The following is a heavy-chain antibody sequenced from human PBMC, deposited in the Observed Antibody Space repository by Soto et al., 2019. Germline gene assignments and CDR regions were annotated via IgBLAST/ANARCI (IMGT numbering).Heavy chain of an antibody. CDR3: ATGLVAVTTPDY. CDR1: GYTFTSYY. Sequence: QVQLVQSGAEVNKPGASVKVSCKASGYTFTSYYMHCVRQAPGQGLEWMGIINPSGGSTSYAQKSQGRVTMTRDTSTSTVYMELSSLRSEDTAVYYCATGLVAVTTPDYWGQGTLVTVSS. D-gene: IGHD4-17*01. V-gene: IGHV1-46*03. CDR2: INPSGGST. J-gene: IGHJ4*02.